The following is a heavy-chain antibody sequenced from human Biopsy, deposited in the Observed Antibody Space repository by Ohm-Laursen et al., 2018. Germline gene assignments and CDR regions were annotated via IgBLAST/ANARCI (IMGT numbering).Heavy chain of an antibody. V-gene: IGHV3-33*08. CDR2: IFYDGSNT. CDR1: GFTFNNYG. J-gene: IGHJ5*02. CDR3: ATEVVPAGIGGHWLDP. Sequence: SLRLSCSASGFTFNNYGMQWVRQAPGKGLEWVAFIFYDGSNTYYADSVKGRFTISRDNSRDTLYPHMNSLRAEDTAVYYCATEVVPAGIGGHWLDPWGQGTLVTVSS. D-gene: IGHD2-2*01.